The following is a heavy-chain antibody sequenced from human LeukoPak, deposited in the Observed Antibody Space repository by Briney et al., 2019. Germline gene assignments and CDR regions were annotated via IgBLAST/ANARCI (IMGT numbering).Heavy chain of an antibody. J-gene: IGHJ4*02. Sequence: ASAKVSCKASGYTFTDYYMHWVRQAPGQGFEWMGWINPNDGDTNYAQKFQGRVTMTRDTSISTAHMEVSRLRSDDTAVYYCARANFLYCSSSTCLFDYWGQGTLVTVSS. CDR3: ARANFLYCSSSTCLFDY. CDR2: INPNDGDT. CDR1: GYTFTDYY. V-gene: IGHV1-2*02. D-gene: IGHD2-2*01.